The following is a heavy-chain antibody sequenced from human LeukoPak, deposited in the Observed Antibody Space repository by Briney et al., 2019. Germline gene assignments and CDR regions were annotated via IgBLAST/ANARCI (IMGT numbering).Heavy chain of an antibody. V-gene: IGHV1-18*01. CDR2: ISAYNGNT. CDR3: ARNRKGAWGSYRPHFDY. CDR1: GYTFTSYG. Sequence: ASVKVSCKASGYTFTSYGISWVRQAPGQGLEWMGWISAYNGNTNYAQKLQGRVTMTTDTSTSTAYMELRSLRSDDTAVYYCARNRKGAWGSYRPHFDYWGQGTLVTVSS. D-gene: IGHD3-16*02. J-gene: IGHJ4*02.